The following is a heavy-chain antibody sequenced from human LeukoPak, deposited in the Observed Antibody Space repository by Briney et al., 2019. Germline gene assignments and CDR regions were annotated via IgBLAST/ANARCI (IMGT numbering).Heavy chain of an antibody. J-gene: IGHJ4*02. CDR2: ISYDRSDK. V-gene: IGHV3-30*09. Sequence: GGSLRLSCAASGFIFSSYAMNWVRQAPGKGLEWVAVISYDRSDKYYADSVKGRFAISRDNSKNTLYLQMNSLRGEDTAVYHCASGYCSRSSCPPEYWGQGTLVTVSS. CDR1: GFIFSSYA. D-gene: IGHD2-2*03. CDR3: ASGYCSRSSCPPEY.